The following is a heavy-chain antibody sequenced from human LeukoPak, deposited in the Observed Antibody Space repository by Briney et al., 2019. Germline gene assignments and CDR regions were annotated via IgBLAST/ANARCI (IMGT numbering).Heavy chain of an antibody. CDR2: IHYDETS. J-gene: IGHJ4*02. CDR3: ARRDANWNSFDY. CDR1: AGSISRKY. V-gene: IGHV4-59*08. D-gene: IGHD1-20*01. Sequence: SETLSLTCLVSAGSISRKYWSWVRHPQGKGREWIQYIHYDETSNYNPSHKRRDTITIHTSKNQFSLKLGSVTAADTAVYYCARRDANWNSFDYWGQGTLVSVSS.